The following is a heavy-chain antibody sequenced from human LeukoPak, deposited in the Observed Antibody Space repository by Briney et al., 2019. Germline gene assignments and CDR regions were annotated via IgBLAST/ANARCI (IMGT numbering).Heavy chain of an antibody. CDR2: IVVGSGNT. Sequence: GTSVKVSCKASGFTFTSSAMQWVRQARGQRLEWIGWIVVGSGNTNYAQKFQERVTITRDMSTSTAYMELSSLRSEDTAVYYCAAGSESGCSSTSCYTGLFDPWGQGILVTVFS. CDR1: GFTFTSSA. CDR3: AAGSESGCSSTSCYTGLFDP. J-gene: IGHJ5*02. V-gene: IGHV1-58*02. D-gene: IGHD2-2*02.